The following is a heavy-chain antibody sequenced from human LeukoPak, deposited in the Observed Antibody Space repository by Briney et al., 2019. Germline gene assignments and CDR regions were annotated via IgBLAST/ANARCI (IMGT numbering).Heavy chain of an antibody. Sequence: SETLSLTCTVSGGSIRSYFWSWIRQPPGKGLEWIGYIYYSGSTNYNPSLKSRVTISVDTSKNQFSLKLSSVTAADTAVYYCARGSDQYDSSGYRYFDLWGRGTLATVSS. CDR2: IYYSGST. J-gene: IGHJ2*01. CDR3: ARGSDQYDSSGYRYFDL. V-gene: IGHV4-59*01. CDR1: GGSIRSYF. D-gene: IGHD3-22*01.